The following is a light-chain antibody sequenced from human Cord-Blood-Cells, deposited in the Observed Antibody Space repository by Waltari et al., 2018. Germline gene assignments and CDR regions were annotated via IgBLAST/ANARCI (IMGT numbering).Light chain of an antibody. Sequence: DIVMTQSPDSLAVSLGERATINCKSSQSVLYSSNNKNYLAWYQQKPGQPPQLLIYWASARDSGVPDLFRGSGSGTDFNLTLSSLQAEDVAVYYCQQYYSTPYTFGQGTKLEIK. CDR1: QSVLYSSNNKNY. CDR3: QQYYSTPYT. V-gene: IGKV4-1*01. CDR2: WAS. J-gene: IGKJ2*01.